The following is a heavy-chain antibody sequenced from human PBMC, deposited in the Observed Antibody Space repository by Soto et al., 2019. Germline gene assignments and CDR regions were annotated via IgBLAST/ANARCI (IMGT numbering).Heavy chain of an antibody. J-gene: IGHJ6*03. Sequence: ASVKVSCKASGYTFTGYYMHWVRQAPGQGLEWMGWINPNSGGTNYAQKFQGWVTMTRDTSISTAYMELSRLRSDDTAVYYCARDGRNYYYGSGSYSTHYYYYMDVWGKGTTVTVSS. CDR2: INPNSGGT. CDR3: ARDGRNYYYGSGSYSTHYYYYMDV. V-gene: IGHV1-2*04. CDR1: GYTFTGYY. D-gene: IGHD3-10*01.